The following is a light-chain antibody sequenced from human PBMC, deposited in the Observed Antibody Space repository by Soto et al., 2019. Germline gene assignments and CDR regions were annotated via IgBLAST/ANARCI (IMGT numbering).Light chain of an antibody. J-gene: IGKJ4*01. V-gene: IGKV3-20*01. Sequence: EIVLTQSPGTLSLSPGERATLSCRASQSVSSSYLAWYQQKPGQAPSLLIYGASSRATGIPDRFSGVGSGTDFTLTISRLGPEDFAVYYCQQYGSSPLTFGGGTKVDIK. CDR2: GAS. CDR3: QQYGSSPLT. CDR1: QSVSSSY.